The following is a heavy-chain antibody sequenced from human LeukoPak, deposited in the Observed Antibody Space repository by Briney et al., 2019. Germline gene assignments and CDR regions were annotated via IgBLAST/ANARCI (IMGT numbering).Heavy chain of an antibody. Sequence: PSETLSLTCTVSGGAISSFYWSWIRQPPGKGLEWIGYIYYTGSTNYNPSLKSRLTISVDASKNQFSLKLSSVTATDTAVYYCASLSTVTQGYFDSWGQGTLVTVSS. CDR1: GGAISSFY. J-gene: IGHJ4*02. CDR3: ASLSTVTQGYFDS. V-gene: IGHV4-59*08. D-gene: IGHD4-17*01. CDR2: IYYTGST.